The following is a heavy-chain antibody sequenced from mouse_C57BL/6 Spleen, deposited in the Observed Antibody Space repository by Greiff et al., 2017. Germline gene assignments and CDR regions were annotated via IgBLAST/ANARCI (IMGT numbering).Heavy chain of an antibody. CDR3: VRDLGNYCDY. D-gene: IGHD3-3*01. J-gene: IGHJ2*01. CDR1: GFTFNTYA. V-gene: IGHV10-3*01. Sequence: EVQVIESGGGLVQPKGSLKLSCAASGFTFNTYAMHWVRQAPGQGLEWVARIRSKSSNSATYYADSVKDRFTISRDDSQSILYLQMNNLKTEDTAMYYCVRDLGNYCDYWGQGTTLTVSS. CDR2: IRSKSSNSAT.